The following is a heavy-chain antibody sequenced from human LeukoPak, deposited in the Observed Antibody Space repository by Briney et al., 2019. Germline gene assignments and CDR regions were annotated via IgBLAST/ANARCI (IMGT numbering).Heavy chain of an antibody. V-gene: IGHV4-34*01. CDR3: ARGLSSGWLY. D-gene: IGHD6-19*01. Sequence: SETLSLTCAVYGGSFSGYYWSWIRQPPGKGLEWIGEINHSGSTNYNPSLKSRGTISVDTSKNQFSLKLSSVTAADTAVYYCARGLSSGWLYWGQGTLVTVSS. CDR1: GGSFSGYY. CDR2: INHSGST. J-gene: IGHJ4*02.